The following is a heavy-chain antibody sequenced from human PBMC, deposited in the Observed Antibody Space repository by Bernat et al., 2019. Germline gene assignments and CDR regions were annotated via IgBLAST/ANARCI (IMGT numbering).Heavy chain of an antibody. CDR3: ARARGYCSGGSCYYDFDY. CDR2: ISTSSSYT. J-gene: IGHJ4*02. V-gene: IGHV3-11*05. D-gene: IGHD2-15*01. Sequence: QVQLVESGGGLVKPGGSLRLSCAASGFTFSDYYMSWIRQAPGKGLEWVSYISTSSSYTNYADSVKGRFHISRDNAKNSLYLQMNSLRAEDTAGYYCARARGYCSGGSCYYDFDYWGQGTLVTVSS. CDR1: GFTFSDYY.